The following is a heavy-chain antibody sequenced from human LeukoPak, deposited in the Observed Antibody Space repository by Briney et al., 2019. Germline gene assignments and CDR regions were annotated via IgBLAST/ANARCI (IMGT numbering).Heavy chain of an antibody. V-gene: IGHV4-59*12. J-gene: IGHJ4*02. CDR2: IDYSGNT. CDR3: ARTASMVTTVIDY. CDR1: GGSINGYY. D-gene: IGHD4-17*01. Sequence: SETLSLTCTVSGGSINGYYWSWIRQPPGKGLEWIAYIDYSGNTDYNPSLKSRFTISIDTSKNQFSLTVRSVPAADSAIYYCARTASMVTTVIDYWGQGTLVTVSS.